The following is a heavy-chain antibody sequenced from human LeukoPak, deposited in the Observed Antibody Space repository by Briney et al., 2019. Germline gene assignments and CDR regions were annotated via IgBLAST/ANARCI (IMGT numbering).Heavy chain of an antibody. J-gene: IGHJ6*03. CDR2: IIPIFGTA. D-gene: IGHD2-21*02. V-gene: IGHV1-69*05. Sequence: SVKVSCKASGGTFSSYAISWVRQAPGQGLEWMGGIIPIFGTANYAQKFQGRVTITTDESTSTAYMELSSLRSEDTAVYYCASVARFPRVGCGGDCYSRVYYMDVWGKGTTVTVSS. CDR3: ASVARFPRVGCGGDCYSRVYYMDV. CDR1: GGTFSSYA.